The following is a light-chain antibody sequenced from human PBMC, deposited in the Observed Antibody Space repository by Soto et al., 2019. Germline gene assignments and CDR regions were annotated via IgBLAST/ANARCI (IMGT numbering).Light chain of an antibody. J-gene: IGKJ2*01. CDR1: QSVSSSY. V-gene: IGKV3-20*01. CDR2: GAS. CDR3: QQYGSSPYT. Sequence: EIVLTQSPGTLSLSPGERATLSCRASQSVSSSYLAWYQQKPGQAPRLLIYGASSRATGIPDRFSGSGSGADFPLTISRLGPEDFAVYYCQQYGSSPYTFGQGTKLEIK.